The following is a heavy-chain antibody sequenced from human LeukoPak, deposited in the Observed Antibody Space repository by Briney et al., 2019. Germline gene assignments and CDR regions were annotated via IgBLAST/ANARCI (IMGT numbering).Heavy chain of an antibody. CDR2: IYSSGTT. CDR3: ARASNGTYYHSHY. J-gene: IGHJ4*02. CDR1: GASISSYS. V-gene: IGHV4-4*07. D-gene: IGHD1-26*01. Sequence: SETLSLTCTVSGASISSYSWNCVRQPAGKGLEWIGRIYSSGTTTYNPSLKSRVIMSVDTSKSQFSLKLSSVTAADTAVYDCARASNGTYYHSHYWGQGTLVTVSS.